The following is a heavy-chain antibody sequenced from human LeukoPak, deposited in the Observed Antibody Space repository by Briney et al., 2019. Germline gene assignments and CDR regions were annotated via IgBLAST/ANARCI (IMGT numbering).Heavy chain of an antibody. D-gene: IGHD5-18*01. CDR3: ARDRSRGLLDAFDI. CDR1: GFTFSSYS. V-gene: IGHV3-21*01. Sequence: GGSLRLSCAASGFTFSSYSMNWVRQAPGKGLEWVSSISSHSSYIYYADSVKGRFTISRDNAKNSLYLQMNSLRAEDTAVYYCARDRSRGLLDAFDIWGQGTMVTVSS. CDR2: ISSHSSYI. J-gene: IGHJ3*02.